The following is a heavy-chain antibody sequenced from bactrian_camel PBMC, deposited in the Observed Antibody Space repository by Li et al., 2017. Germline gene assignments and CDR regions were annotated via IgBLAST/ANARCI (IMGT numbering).Heavy chain of an antibody. CDR2: LYLNGGT. Sequence: HVQLVESGGGSVQAGGSLRLSCAASGYTAKTCSWNWYRQVQGKGRELVSSLYLNGGTYYHDSVKGRFTISQDNAKNTLFLQMNSLKTEDTAMYFCARDDGYWSYDYWGQGTQVTVS. CDR1: GYTAKTCS. CDR3: ARDDGYWSYDY. D-gene: IGHD4*01. V-gene: IGHV3S9*01. J-gene: IGHJ4*01.